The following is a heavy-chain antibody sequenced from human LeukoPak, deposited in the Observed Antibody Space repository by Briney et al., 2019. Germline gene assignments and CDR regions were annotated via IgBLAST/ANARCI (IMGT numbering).Heavy chain of an antibody. D-gene: IGHD3-22*01. Sequence: SGGSLRLSCAASGFTFSSYWMSWVRQAPGKGLEWVANIKQDGSEKYYVDSVKGRFTISRDNAKNSLYLQMNSLRAEDTAVYYCARDAVYYDSSARPREAFDIWGQGTMVTVSS. J-gene: IGHJ3*02. V-gene: IGHV3-7*01. CDR1: GFTFSSYW. CDR2: IKQDGSEK. CDR3: ARDAVYYDSSARPREAFDI.